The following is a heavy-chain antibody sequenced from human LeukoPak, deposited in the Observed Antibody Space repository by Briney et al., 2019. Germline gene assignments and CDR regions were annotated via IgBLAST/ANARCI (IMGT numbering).Heavy chain of an antibody. Sequence: ASVKVSCKASGGTFSSYAISWVRQAPGQGLEWMGRIIPILGIANYAQKFQGRVTITADESTSTAYMELSSLRSEDTAVYYCARGFLSCSSTSCYSYFQHWGQGTLVTVSS. CDR3: ARGFLSCSSTSCYSYFQH. CDR1: GGTFSSYA. CDR2: IIPILGIA. V-gene: IGHV1-69*04. J-gene: IGHJ1*01. D-gene: IGHD2-2*01.